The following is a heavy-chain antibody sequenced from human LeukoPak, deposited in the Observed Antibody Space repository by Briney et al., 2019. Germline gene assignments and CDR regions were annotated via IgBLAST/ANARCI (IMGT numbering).Heavy chain of an antibody. V-gene: IGHV3-23*01. Sequence: GGSLRLSCAASGFTFSSYAMSWVRQAPGKGLEWVSAISGSGGSTYYADSVKGRFTISRDNAKNSLYLQMNSLRVEDMAFYYCAKGNSGSYSQDWFDPWGQGTLVTVSS. J-gene: IGHJ5*02. D-gene: IGHD1-26*01. CDR3: AKGNSGSYSQDWFDP. CDR2: ISGSGGST. CDR1: GFTFSSYA.